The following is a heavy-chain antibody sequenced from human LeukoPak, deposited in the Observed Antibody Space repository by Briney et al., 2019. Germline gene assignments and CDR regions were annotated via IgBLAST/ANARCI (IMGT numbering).Heavy chain of an antibody. CDR1: GFTFSSYA. CDR3: AKKIRAAVGNNWFDP. Sequence: GGSLRLSCAASGFTFSSYAMSWVRQAPGKGLEWVSAISGSGGGTCYADSVKGRFTISRDNSNNTLYLQMNSLRAEDTAVYYCAKKIRAAVGNNWFDPWGQGTLVTVSS. J-gene: IGHJ5*02. CDR2: ISGSGGGT. V-gene: IGHV3-23*01. D-gene: IGHD6-13*01.